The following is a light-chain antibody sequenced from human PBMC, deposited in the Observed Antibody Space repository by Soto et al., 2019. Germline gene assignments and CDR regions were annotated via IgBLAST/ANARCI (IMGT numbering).Light chain of an antibody. Sequence: DIQLTQSPSFLSASVGDRVTITCRASQGISSYLAWYQQKPGKAPKLLIYAASTLQSGVPSRFSGSGSGTEFTLTISSLEPEDFATYYCQQPYTFGQGTKLEIK. CDR1: QGISSY. CDR3: QQPYT. V-gene: IGKV1-9*01. J-gene: IGKJ2*01. CDR2: AAS.